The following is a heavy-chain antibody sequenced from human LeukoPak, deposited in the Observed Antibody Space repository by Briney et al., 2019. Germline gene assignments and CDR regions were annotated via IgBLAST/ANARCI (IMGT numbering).Heavy chain of an antibody. CDR1: GYTLTELS. D-gene: IGHD3-22*01. CDR3: ATSGPRKYYYDSSGYYFPIDY. CDR2: FDPEDGET. V-gene: IGHV1-24*01. Sequence: ASVKVSCKVSGYTLTELSMHWVRQAPGKGLEWMGGFDPEDGETIYAQKFQGRVTMTEDTSTDTAYMELSSLRSEDTAVYYCATSGPRKYYYDSSGYYFPIDYWGQGTLVTVSS. J-gene: IGHJ4*02.